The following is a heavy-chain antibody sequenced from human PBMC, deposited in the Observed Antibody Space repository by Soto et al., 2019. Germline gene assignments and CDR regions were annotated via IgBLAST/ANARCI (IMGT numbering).Heavy chain of an antibody. CDR2: IRSKSNNYAT. V-gene: IGHV3-73*01. J-gene: IGHJ6*04. Sequence: EVQLVESGGGLVQPGGSLTVSCAASGFTFGGSAIHWVRQASGRGLEWGGRIRSKSNNYATAYAASVQGRFTISRDESKNTTFLPMNSRNPVHVPVYYCSRRSGSTLTGGLDVWGKGTMVIVSP. D-gene: IGHD3-9*01. CDR3: SRRSGSTLTGGLDV. CDR1: GFTFGGSA.